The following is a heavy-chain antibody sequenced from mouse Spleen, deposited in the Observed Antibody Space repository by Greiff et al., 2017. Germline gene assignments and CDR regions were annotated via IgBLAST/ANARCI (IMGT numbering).Heavy chain of an antibody. CDR1: GDSITSGY. CDR2: ISYSGST. CDR3: ARYYDYPYWYFDV. D-gene: IGHD2-4*01. J-gene: IGHJ1*01. V-gene: IGHV3-8*02. Sequence: ESGPSLVKPSQTLSLTCSVTGDSITSGYWNWIRKFPGNKLEYMGYISYSGSTYYNPSLKSRISITRDTSKNQYYLQLNSVTTEDTATYYCARYYDYPYWYFDVWGAGTTVTVSS.